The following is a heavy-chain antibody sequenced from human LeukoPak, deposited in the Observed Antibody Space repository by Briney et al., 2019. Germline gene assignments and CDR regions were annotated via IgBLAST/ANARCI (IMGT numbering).Heavy chain of an antibody. Sequence: GASVKVSCKASGYTFTGYYMHWVRQAPGQGLEWMGGINPNSGGTNYAQKFQGRVTMTRDTSISTAYMELSRLRSDDTAVYYCARALYVEMATPYFYYMDVWGKGTTVTVSS. V-gene: IGHV1-2*02. D-gene: IGHD5-24*01. CDR2: INPNSGGT. CDR3: ARALYVEMATPYFYYMDV. CDR1: GYTFTGYY. J-gene: IGHJ6*03.